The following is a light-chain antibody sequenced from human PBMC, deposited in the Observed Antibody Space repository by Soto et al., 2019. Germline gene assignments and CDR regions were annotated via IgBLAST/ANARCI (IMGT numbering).Light chain of an antibody. CDR2: NNN. Sequence: QSVLTQPPSASGTPGQRVTISCSGSDSNIGGNTVNWYQQLPGTAPKLLIYNNNQRPSGVSDRFSGSKSGDTASLTISGLQAEDEADYYCTSYTAFSTDILFGGGTKLTVL. CDR3: TSYTAFSTDIL. V-gene: IGLV1-44*01. CDR1: DSNIGGNT. J-gene: IGLJ2*01.